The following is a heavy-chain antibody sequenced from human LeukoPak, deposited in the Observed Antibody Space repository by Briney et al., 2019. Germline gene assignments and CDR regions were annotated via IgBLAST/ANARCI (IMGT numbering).Heavy chain of an antibody. CDR2: ISSSSSTI. CDR3: ARDRGWPYFDY. Sequence: GGSLRLSCAASGFTFSSYSMNWVRQAPGKGREWVSYISSSSSTIYYADSVKGRFTISRDNAKNSLYLRMNSLRAEDTAVYYCARDRGWPYFDYWGQGTLVTVSS. J-gene: IGHJ4*02. CDR1: GFTFSSYS. V-gene: IGHV3-48*04. D-gene: IGHD2-15*01.